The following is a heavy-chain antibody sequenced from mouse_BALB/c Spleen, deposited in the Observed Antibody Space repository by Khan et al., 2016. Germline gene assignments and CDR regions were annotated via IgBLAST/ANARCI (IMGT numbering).Heavy chain of an antibody. D-gene: IGHD1-2*01. CDR2: ISYDGSK. J-gene: IGHJ4*01. CDR1: GYSITSGYY. CDR3: VTLRRVYSMAY. Sequence: EVQLQESGPGLVKPSQSLSLTCSVTGYSITSGYYWNWIRQFPGNKLEWMGYISYDGSKNYNPSLKNRSSITRDTSKNQFFLKLNSVTSDDTSTYSCVTLRRVYSMAYWGPGTSVPVS. V-gene: IGHV3-6*02.